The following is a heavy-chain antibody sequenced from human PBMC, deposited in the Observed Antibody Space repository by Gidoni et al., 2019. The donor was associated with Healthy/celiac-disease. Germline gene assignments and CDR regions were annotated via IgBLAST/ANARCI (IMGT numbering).Heavy chain of an antibody. D-gene: IGHD1-26*01. CDR3: ARVTYSGSFLRFDY. J-gene: IGHJ4*02. CDR2: IYYSGST. Sequence: QVQLQESGPGLVKPSETLSLTCPVSGCSISSYYWSWIRQPPGKGLEWIGYIYYSGSTNYNPSLKSRVTISVDTSKNQFSLKLSSVTAADTAVYYCARVTYSGSFLRFDYWGQGTLVTVSS. V-gene: IGHV4-59*01. CDR1: GCSISSYY.